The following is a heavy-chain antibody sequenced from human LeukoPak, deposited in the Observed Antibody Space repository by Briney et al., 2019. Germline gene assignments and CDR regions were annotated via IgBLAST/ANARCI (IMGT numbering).Heavy chain of an antibody. CDR3: AGVLPLPGSSTSCYTVVDY. Sequence: GGSLRLSCAASGFTFSTYSMNWVRQAPGKGLEWVSFIVSSGSPIYYADSVKGRFTISRDNAKNSLYLQMTSLRAADTAVYYCAGVLPLPGSSTSCYTVVDYGGRGPVVTASS. D-gene: IGHD2-2*02. V-gene: IGHV3-48*04. CDR1: GFTFSTYS. CDR2: IVSSGSPI. J-gene: IGHJ4*02.